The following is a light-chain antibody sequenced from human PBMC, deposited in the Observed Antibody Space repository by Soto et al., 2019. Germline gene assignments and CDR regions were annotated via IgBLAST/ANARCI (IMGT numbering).Light chain of an antibody. Sequence: EIVMTQSPATLSVSPGERATLSCRASQSVSSNLARYQQKPVQAPRLLIYGASTRATGIPARFSGSGSGTEFTLTISSLQSEDFAVYYCQEYNNWPWTFGQGTKVEIQ. V-gene: IGKV3-15*01. CDR3: QEYNNWPWT. J-gene: IGKJ1*01. CDR2: GAS. CDR1: QSVSSN.